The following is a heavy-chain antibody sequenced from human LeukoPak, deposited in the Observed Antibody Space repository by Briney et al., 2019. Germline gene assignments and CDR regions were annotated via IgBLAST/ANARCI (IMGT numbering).Heavy chain of an antibody. J-gene: IGHJ4*02. Sequence: APVKVSCKASEYTLTDYLMHWVRQAPGQGLEWMGWINPNSGGTNFAQKFQGRVTLTRDTSISSAYMELSRVRSDDTAVYYCAAARLTGYHFAIYWGQGTLVTVSS. V-gene: IGHV1-2*02. D-gene: IGHD3-9*01. CDR1: EYTLTDYL. CDR2: INPNSGGT. CDR3: AAARLTGYHFAIY.